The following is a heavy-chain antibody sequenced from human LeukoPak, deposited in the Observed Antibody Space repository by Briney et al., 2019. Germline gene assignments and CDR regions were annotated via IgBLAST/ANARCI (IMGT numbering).Heavy chain of an antibody. CDR1: GGSIISSNYY. Sequence: SETLSLTCSVSGGSIISSNYYWGWIRQPPGKGLEWIGEIYHSGSTNYNPSLKSRVTISVDKSKNQFSLKLSSVTAADTAVYYCARDRYGSGTAFDYWGQGTLVTVSS. CDR2: IYHSGST. CDR3: ARDRYGSGTAFDY. V-gene: IGHV4-39*07. J-gene: IGHJ4*02. D-gene: IGHD3-10*01.